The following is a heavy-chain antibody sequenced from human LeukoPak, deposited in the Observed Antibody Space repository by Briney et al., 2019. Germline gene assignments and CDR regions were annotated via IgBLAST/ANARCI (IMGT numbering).Heavy chain of an antibody. J-gene: IGHJ4*02. CDR3: AKAFTIFGVVDY. CDR1: GFTFSDYA. D-gene: IGHD3-3*01. Sequence: GGSLRLSCAASGFTFSDYAMNWVRQAPGKGLEWVSTISGSGGSTYYADSVKGRFTISRDNSKNTLYLQMNSLRAEDTAVYYCAKAFTIFGVVDYWGQGTLVTVSS. CDR2: ISGSGGST. V-gene: IGHV3-23*01.